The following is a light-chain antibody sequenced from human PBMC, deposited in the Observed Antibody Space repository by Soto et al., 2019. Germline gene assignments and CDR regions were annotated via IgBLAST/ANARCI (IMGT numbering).Light chain of an antibody. CDR1: QSVRSKY. V-gene: IGKV3-20*01. J-gene: IGKJ3*01. CDR2: GAS. CDR3: QQYDPSTGGT. Sequence: ESVLTQSPGTLSLSPGERATLSCRASQSVRSKYLVWYQQRPGQALRLLIYGASSRATGIPDRFSGSGSGTDFTLTISRVEPEDSAVYYCQQYDPSTGGTFGPGTKVD.